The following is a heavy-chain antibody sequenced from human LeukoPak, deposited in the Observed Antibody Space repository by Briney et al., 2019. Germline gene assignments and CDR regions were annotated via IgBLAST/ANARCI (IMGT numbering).Heavy chain of an antibody. CDR2: ISGSGGST. CDR3: AKGQRGGGTIFGVVIPNYYYMDV. J-gene: IGHJ6*03. CDR1: GFTFSSYA. V-gene: IGHV3-23*01. Sequence: PGGSLRLSCAASGFTFSSYAMSWVRQAPGKGLEWVSAISGSGGSTYYADSVKGRFTISRDNSKNTLYLQMNSLRAEDTAVYYCAKGQRGGGTIFGVVIPNYYYMDVWGKGTTVTVSS. D-gene: IGHD3-3*01.